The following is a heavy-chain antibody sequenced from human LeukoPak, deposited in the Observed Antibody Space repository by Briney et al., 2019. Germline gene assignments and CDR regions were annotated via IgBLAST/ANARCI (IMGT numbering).Heavy chain of an antibody. CDR2: INHSGST. CDR1: GGSFSGYY. Sequence: PSETLSLTCAVYGGSFSGYYWSWIRQPPGKGLEWIGEINHSGSTNYNPSLKSRVTISVDTSKNQFSLKLSSVIAADTAVYYCARGIVGATDFDYWGQGTLVTVSS. D-gene: IGHD1-26*01. J-gene: IGHJ4*02. CDR3: ARGIVGATDFDY. V-gene: IGHV4-34*01.